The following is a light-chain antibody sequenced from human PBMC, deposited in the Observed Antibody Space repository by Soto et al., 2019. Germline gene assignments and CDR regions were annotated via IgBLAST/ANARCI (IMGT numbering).Light chain of an antibody. V-gene: IGKV3-15*01. CDR2: GAS. CDR1: QSVSSN. CDR3: QQYKNWPRT. Sequence: EIVMTQSPVTLSESPGERATLSCRASQSVSSNLVWYQQKPGQAPRLLIYGASTRATGIPARFSGSGSGTEFTLTISSLQSEDFAVYYCQQYKNWPRTFGQGTKVEIK. J-gene: IGKJ1*01.